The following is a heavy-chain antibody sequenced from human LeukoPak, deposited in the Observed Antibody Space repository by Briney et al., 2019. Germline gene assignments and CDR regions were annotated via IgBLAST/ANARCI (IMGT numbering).Heavy chain of an antibody. CDR3: ARDSTYWYDSGSSGPHYFDY. V-gene: IGHV3-30*01. J-gene: IGHJ4*02. CDR1: GFIFSNYA. D-gene: IGHD3-10*01. Sequence: SGGSLGLSCAASGFIFSNYAMHWVRQAPGKGLEWVALISSDGSKTYHADSVKGRFSISRDNSKNTLYLQLNSLRAEDTSVYYCARDSTYWYDSGSSGPHYFDYWGQGTLVTVSS. CDR2: ISSDGSKT.